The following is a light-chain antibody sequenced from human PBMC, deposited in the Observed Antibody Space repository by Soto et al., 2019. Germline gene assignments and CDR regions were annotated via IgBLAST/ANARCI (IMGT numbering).Light chain of an antibody. V-gene: IGLV1-40*01. CDR2: TNN. CDR3: QSYDNRLTAYV. J-gene: IGLJ1*01. CDR1: SCNIGAGYD. Sequence: QSVLTQPPSVSGAPGQRVTISCTGSSCNIGAGYDVHWYHQLPGTAPKLLVSTNNNRPSGVPDRFSASKSGTSASLAITGLQAEDGAHYYCQSYDNRLTAYVFGTGTKLTVL.